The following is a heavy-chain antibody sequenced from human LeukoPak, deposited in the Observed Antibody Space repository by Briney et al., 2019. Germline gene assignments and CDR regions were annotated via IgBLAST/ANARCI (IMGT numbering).Heavy chain of an antibody. Sequence: ASVKVSCKASGYTFINYYLHWMRQAPGQGLEWVGIINPSGGTTSFAQKFQGRLTMTRDTSTSTVYMELSSLRSEDTAVYYCARAGRGSGGFDYWGQGTLVTVSS. J-gene: IGHJ4*02. V-gene: IGHV1-46*01. CDR3: ARAGRGSGGFDY. CDR1: GYTFINYY. CDR2: INPSGGTT. D-gene: IGHD6-19*01.